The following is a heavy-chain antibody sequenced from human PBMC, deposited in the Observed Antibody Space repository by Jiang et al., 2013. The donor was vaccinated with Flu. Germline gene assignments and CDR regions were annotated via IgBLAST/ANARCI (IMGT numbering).Heavy chain of an antibody. CDR3: AAVPVGPGSRSLGIDY. CDR1: GFTFTSSA. CDR2: IVVGSGNT. Sequence: SGAEVKKPGTSVKVSCKASGFTFTSSAMQWVRQARGQRLEWIGWIVVGSGNTNYAQKFQERVTITRDMSTSTAYMELSSLRSEDTAVYYCAAVPVGPGSRSLGIDYWGQGTLVTVSS. J-gene: IGHJ4*02. D-gene: IGHD2-15*01. V-gene: IGHV1-58*02.